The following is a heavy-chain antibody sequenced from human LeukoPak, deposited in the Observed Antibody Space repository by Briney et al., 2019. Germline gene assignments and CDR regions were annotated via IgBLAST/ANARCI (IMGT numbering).Heavy chain of an antibody. V-gene: IGHV3-48*04. D-gene: IGHD5-18*01. CDR2: ISSSSSTI. J-gene: IGHJ4*02. CDR3: ASDLPGVTAMASLDY. Sequence: PGGSLRLSCAASGFTFSSYAMSWVRQAPGKGLEWVSYISSSSSTIYYADSVKGRFTISRDNAKNSLYLQMNSLRAEDTAVYYCASDLPGVTAMASLDYWGQGTLVTVSS. CDR1: GFTFSSYA.